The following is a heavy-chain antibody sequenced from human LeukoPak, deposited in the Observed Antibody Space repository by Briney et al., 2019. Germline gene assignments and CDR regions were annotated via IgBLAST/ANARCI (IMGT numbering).Heavy chain of an antibody. CDR1: GVPFSSYA. V-gene: IGHV3-23*01. J-gene: IGHJ4*02. CDR2: ISGSDGST. D-gene: IGHD3-3*01. CDR3: AKGSGFSYYFDY. Sequence: GGALQLSCAASGVPFSSYAMSWVRQAPGEGVEWGSAISGSDGSTYYADSVKGRFTISRDNSKSTLYLQMNSLRAEDTAVYYCAKGSGFSYYFDYWGQGTLVTVSS.